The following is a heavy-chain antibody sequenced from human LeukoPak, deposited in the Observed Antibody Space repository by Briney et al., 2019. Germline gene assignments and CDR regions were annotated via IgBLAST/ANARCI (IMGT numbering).Heavy chain of an antibody. D-gene: IGHD3-9*01. J-gene: IGHJ4*02. CDR1: GFIFSNYA. CDR2: ITGSGTST. Sequence: GGSLRLSCVASGFIFSNYAMSWVRQAPGKGLEWVSAITGSGTSTYYADSLKGRFTISRDNSKNTVFLQMNSLRHEDTAIYYCVIWGDYDVLTGYYVPDYWGRGTLVTVSS. V-gene: IGHV3-23*01. CDR3: VIWGDYDVLTGYYVPDY.